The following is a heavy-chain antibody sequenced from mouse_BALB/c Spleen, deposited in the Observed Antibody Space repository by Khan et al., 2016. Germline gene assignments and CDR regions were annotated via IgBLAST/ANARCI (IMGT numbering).Heavy chain of an antibody. CDR1: GYSITSDYA. V-gene: IGHV3-2*02. CDR2: ISYSDST. D-gene: IGHD2-4*01. CDR3: GGGWITTLDY. J-gene: IGHJ2*01. Sequence: EVQLQESGPGLVKPSQSLSLTCTVTGYSITSDYAWNWIRQFPGNKLEWMGYISYSDSTNYNPSLKSRISITRDTSKNQFFLQLNSVTTEDTATYYCGGGWITTLDYWGQGTTLTVSS.